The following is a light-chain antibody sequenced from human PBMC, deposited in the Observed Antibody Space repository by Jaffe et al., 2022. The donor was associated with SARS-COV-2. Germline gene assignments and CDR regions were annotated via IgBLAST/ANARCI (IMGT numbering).Light chain of an antibody. CDR3: QQYNSSSIT. CDR1: QSISNW. Sequence: DIQMTQSPSTLSASVGDRVTITCRASQSISNWLAWYQQKPGKAPKLLIYKASSLESGVPSRFSGSGSGTDFTLTISSLQPDDFATYYCQQYNSSSITFGQGTKLEIK. CDR2: KAS. V-gene: IGKV1-5*03. J-gene: IGKJ2*01.